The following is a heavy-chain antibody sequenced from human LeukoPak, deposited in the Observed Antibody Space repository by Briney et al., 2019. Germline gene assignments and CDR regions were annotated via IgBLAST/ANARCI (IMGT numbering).Heavy chain of an antibody. CDR1: GFIFSRYV. V-gene: IGHV4-4*02. CDR3: ARTTETYYARYYFDS. D-gene: IGHD3-3*01. J-gene: IGHJ4*02. Sequence: GSLRLSCAASGFIFSRYVMSWVRQPPGKGLEWIGEIYQSGSTNYNPSLKSRVTISVDKSNNQFSLNLSSVTAADTAVYYCARTTETYYARYYFDSWGQGTPVTVSS. CDR2: IYQSGST.